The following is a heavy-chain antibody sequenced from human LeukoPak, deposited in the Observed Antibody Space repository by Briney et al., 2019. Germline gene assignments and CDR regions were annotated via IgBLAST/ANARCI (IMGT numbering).Heavy chain of an antibody. CDR3: AREVLPAANYYGMDV. D-gene: IGHD2-2*01. CDR2: IYSSGSA. CDR1: GGSINSNNYY. J-gene: IGHJ6*02. V-gene: IGHV4-39*07. Sequence: SETLSLTCTVSGGSINSNNYYWGWIRQPPGKGLEWIGSIYSSGSAYYNLSLKSRVTISVDTSKNQFSLKLSSVTAADTAVYYCAREVLPAANYYGMDVWGQGTTVTVSS.